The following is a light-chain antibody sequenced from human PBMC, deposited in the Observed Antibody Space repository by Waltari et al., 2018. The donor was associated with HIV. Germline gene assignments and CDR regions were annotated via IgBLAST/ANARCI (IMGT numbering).Light chain of an antibody. CDR1: SPNIGSHY. V-gene: IGLV1-47*01. CDR3: AAWDDSLWV. Sequence: QSVLTQPPSASGTPGQRVTISCSGSSPNIGSHYVYWYQQLPGTAPKLLIYRNNQRPSGVPDRFSGSKSGTSASLAISGLRSEDEADYYCAAWDDSLWVFGGGTKLTVL. J-gene: IGLJ3*02. CDR2: RNN.